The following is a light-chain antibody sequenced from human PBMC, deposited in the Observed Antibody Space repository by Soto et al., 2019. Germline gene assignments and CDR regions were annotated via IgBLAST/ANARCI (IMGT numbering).Light chain of an antibody. Sequence: EIVLTQSPGTLSLSPGERATLSCRASQSVSSSFLAWYQQKPGQAPRLLIYGASSRATGIPDRFSGSGSGTDFTLTISRLEPEDFAVCSCQQYASSPWTFGQGTKVEIK. V-gene: IGKV3-20*01. J-gene: IGKJ1*01. CDR1: QSVSSSF. CDR3: QQYASSPWT. CDR2: GAS.